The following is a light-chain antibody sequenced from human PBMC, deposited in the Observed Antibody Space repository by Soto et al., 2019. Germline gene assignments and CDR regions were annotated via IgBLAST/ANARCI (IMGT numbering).Light chain of an antibody. CDR3: IQHHSSPRT. J-gene: IGKJ1*01. V-gene: IGKV1-17*01. Sequence: DIQMTQSPSSLSASVGDRFTITCRASQAITNDLCWYQQKPGEPPKRLIYAASTLHSGVPSRFSGSGSGTEFTLTISSLQPEDFATYFCIQHHSSPRTFGQGTKVEIK. CDR1: QAITND. CDR2: AAS.